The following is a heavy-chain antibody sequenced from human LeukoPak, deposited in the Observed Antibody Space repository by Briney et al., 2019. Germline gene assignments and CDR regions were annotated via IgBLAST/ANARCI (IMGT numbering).Heavy chain of an antibody. CDR1: GDASSRSRYY. J-gene: IGHJ4*02. Sequence: SETLSLTCTVSGDASSRSRYYWGWIRQSPGKGLEWIGSIDYSGNTDYNPSLKSRVSLSVDTSKNQFSLKLSSVTAADTAVYYCARSRGYSYGTTFLDYWGQGTLVTVSS. CDR2: IDYSGNT. CDR3: ARSRGYSYGTTFLDY. V-gene: IGHV4-39*07. D-gene: IGHD5-18*01.